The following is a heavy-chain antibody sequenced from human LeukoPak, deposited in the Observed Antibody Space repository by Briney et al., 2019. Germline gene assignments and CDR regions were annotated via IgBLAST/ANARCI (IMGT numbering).Heavy chain of an antibody. CDR1: GGSISSYY. CDR2: IFYSGSTST. Sequence: SETLSLTCTVSGGSISSYYWSWIRQPPGKGLEWIGYIFYSGSTSTNYHPSLKSRATISVDTSKNQFSLRLNSVTAADTAVYYCARERATNYGMDVWGQGTTVTVSS. J-gene: IGHJ6*02. CDR3: ARERATNYGMDV. D-gene: IGHD5-12*01. V-gene: IGHV4-59*01.